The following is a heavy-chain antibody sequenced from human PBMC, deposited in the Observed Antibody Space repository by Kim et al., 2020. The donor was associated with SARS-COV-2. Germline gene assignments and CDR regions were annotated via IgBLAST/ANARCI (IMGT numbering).Heavy chain of an antibody. CDR1: GGSFSGYY. J-gene: IGHJ3*02. Sequence: SETLSLTCAVYGGSFSGYYWSWIRQPPGKGLEWIGEINHSGSTNYNPTLNSRVTISVDTSKNQFTLKLSSMTAADTAVYDCASDRPLLWFGVVSGPGAFDIWGQGTMVTVSS. CDR2: INHSGST. CDR3: ASDRPLLWFGVVSGPGAFDI. V-gene: IGHV4-34*01. D-gene: IGHD3-10*01.